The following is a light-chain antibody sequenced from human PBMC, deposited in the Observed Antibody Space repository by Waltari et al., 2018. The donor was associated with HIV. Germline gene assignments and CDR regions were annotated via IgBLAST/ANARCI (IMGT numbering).Light chain of an antibody. Sequence: QPALTQPPSASGSPGQSVTISCTGTSRDIGTYTYVYWYQPHPGRAPNLLIYEVHKRPSGVPVRFSGSKSANAASLTVSGLQVADEADYYCSSYAGNNNYVFGTGTRVTVL. V-gene: IGLV2-8*01. J-gene: IGLJ1*01. CDR3: SSYAGNNNYV. CDR2: EVH. CDR1: SRDIGTYTY.